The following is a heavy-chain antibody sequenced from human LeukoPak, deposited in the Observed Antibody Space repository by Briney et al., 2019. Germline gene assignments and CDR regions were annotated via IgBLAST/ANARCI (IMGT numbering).Heavy chain of an antibody. J-gene: IGHJ4*02. CDR1: GFTFSSYA. CDR2: ISGSGGST. Sequence: AGGSLRLSCAASGFTFSSYAMSWVRQAPGKGLEWVSAISGSGGSTYYADSVKGRFTISRDNSKNTLYLQMNSLRAEDTAVYYCAKLGILTGYYKGYFDYWGQGTLVTVSS. CDR3: AKLGILTGYYKGYFDY. V-gene: IGHV3-23*01. D-gene: IGHD3-9*01.